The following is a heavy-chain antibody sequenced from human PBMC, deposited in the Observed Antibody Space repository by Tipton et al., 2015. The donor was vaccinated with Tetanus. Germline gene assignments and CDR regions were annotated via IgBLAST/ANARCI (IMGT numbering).Heavy chain of an antibody. D-gene: IGHD2-21*01. Sequence: TLSLTCTVSGGSISSFYWYWIRQPPGKGLEWIAYIYQNGDANYNPSLQSRVTISADTSKNQFSLQLAFVTAADTAIYYCARERIEAFYYHGLDVWGPGDTIPVSS. V-gene: IGHV4-59*01. CDR2: IYQNGDA. CDR3: ARERIEAFYYHGLDV. CDR1: GGSISSFY. J-gene: IGHJ6*02.